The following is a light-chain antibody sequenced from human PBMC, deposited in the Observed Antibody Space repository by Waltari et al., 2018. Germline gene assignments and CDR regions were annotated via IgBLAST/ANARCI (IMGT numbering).Light chain of an antibody. CDR2: TNN. CDR1: TSNIGNNL. V-gene: IGLV1-44*01. J-gene: IGLJ3*02. CDR3: TTWDDSLSGWL. Sequence: QSVLTQPPSVSGTPGQRLTISCSGDTSNIGNNLVNWYQHLPGAAPKLLIYTNNRRPSGVPDRFSGSKSGTSASLAISGLQPEDEADYYCTTWDDSLSGWLFGGGTKLTVL.